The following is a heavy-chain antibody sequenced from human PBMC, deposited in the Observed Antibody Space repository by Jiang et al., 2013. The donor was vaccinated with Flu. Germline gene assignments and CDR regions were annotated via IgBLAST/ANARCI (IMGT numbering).Heavy chain of an antibody. CDR2: QHQHWEP. CDR3: ARGQWGLWFREFRLPVY. D-gene: IGHD3-10*01. CDR1: GYTFTSYA. Sequence: SELKKPGASVKVSCKASGYTFTSYAMNWVRQALDKGLSGWMDQHQHWEPNVCPRASQDGLSSPLDTSVSTAYLQISSLKAEDTAVYYCARGQWGLWFREFRLPVYWGQGTLVTVSS. V-gene: IGHV7-4-1*02. J-gene: IGHJ4*02.